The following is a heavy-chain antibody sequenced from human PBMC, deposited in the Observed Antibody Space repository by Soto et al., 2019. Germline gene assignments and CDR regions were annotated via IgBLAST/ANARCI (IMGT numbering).Heavy chain of an antibody. CDR3: ARGVRYYGSGSYRLPYYMDV. D-gene: IGHD3-10*01. V-gene: IGHV1-8*01. Sequence: GASVKVSCKASGYTFPSYDINWVRQAPGQGLEWMGWMNPNSGNTGYAQKFQGRVTMTRNTSISTAYMELSSLRSEDTAVYYCARGVRYYGSGSYRLPYYMDVWGKGTTVTVSS. CDR2: MNPNSGNT. CDR1: GYTFPSYD. J-gene: IGHJ6*03.